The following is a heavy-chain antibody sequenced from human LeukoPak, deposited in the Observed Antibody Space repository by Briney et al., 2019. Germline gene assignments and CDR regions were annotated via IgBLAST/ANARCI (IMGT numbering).Heavy chain of an antibody. CDR1: GGSINNYY. CDR2: IYYNGNT. CDR3: AREYSSGLSWFDP. D-gene: IGHD6-19*01. J-gene: IGHJ5*02. Sequence: SETLSLTCTLSGGSINNYYWSRIRQPPGKGLEWIGYIYYNGNTNYNPSLKSRVTISVDTSENQFSLKLSSVTAADTAVYFCAREYSSGLSWFDPWGQGTLVTVSS. V-gene: IGHV4-59*01.